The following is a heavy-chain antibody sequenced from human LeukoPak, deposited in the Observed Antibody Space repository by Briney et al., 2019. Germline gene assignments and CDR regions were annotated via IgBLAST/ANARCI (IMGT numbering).Heavy chain of an antibody. J-gene: IGHJ4*02. V-gene: IGHV4-34*01. Sequence: SETLSLTCAVYGGSFSGYYWSWISQPPGKGLEWIGEINHSGSTNYNPSLKSRVTISVDTSKNQFSLKLSSVTAADTAVYYCARRVRRTIIVVVPAAPHFDYWGQGTLVTVSS. D-gene: IGHD2-2*01. CDR3: ARRVRRTIIVVVPAAPHFDY. CDR2: INHSGST. CDR1: GGSFSGYY.